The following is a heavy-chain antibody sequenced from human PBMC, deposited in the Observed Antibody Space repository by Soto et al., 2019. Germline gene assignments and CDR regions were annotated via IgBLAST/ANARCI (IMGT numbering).Heavy chain of an antibody. CDR1: GFTFSDYY. CDR2: ISSSGSTI. V-gene: IGHV3-11*01. J-gene: IGHJ5*02. CDR3: ARDKFLPRSLRWFDP. D-gene: IGHD4-17*01. Sequence: GRSLRLSCAASGFTFSDYYMSWIRHAPGKGLEWVSYISSSGSTIYYADSVKGRFTNSRDNANNSLYLQMNSLRAEDTAVYYCARDKFLPRSLRWFDPWGQGTLVTVSS.